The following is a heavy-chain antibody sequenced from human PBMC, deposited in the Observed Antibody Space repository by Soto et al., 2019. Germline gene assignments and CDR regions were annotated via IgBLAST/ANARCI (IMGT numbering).Heavy chain of an antibody. D-gene: IGHD5-18*01. Sequence: PGGSLRLSCAASGFTFSSYSMNWVRQAPGKGLEWVSSISSSSSYIYYADSVKGRFTISRDNAKNSLYLQMNSLRAEDTAVYYCAREGYSYEGTLSSYYYYGMDVWGQGTTVTVSS. CDR1: GFTFSSYS. CDR2: ISSSSSYI. CDR3: AREGYSYEGTLSSYYYYGMDV. V-gene: IGHV3-21*01. J-gene: IGHJ6*02.